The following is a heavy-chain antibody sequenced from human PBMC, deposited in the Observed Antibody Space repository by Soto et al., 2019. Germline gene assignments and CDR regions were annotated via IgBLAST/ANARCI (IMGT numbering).Heavy chain of an antibody. CDR1: GFTFSYYA. D-gene: IGHD3-22*01. Sequence: GGSLRLSCAASGFTFSYYALHWVRRAPGKGLEWVSSISGIRDYIRYADSVRGRFTISRDNAKTSLYLQMNSLTAEDTAVYYCAREGVHNYNEYYFDYWGQGTLVTVSS. J-gene: IGHJ4*02. CDR3: AREGVHNYNEYYFDY. V-gene: IGHV3-21*06. CDR2: ISGIRDYI.